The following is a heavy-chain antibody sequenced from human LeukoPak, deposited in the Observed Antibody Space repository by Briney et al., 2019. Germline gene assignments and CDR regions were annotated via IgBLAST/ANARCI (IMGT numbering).Heavy chain of an antibody. Sequence: PSETLSLTCTVSGGSISSYYWSWIRQPAGKGLEWIGRIYTSGSTNYNPSLKSRVTMSVDTSKNQFSLKLSSVTAADTAVYYCARTYYYDSSGVLYFDYWGQGTLVTVSS. CDR1: GGSISSYY. J-gene: IGHJ4*02. CDR3: ARTYYYDSSGVLYFDY. CDR2: IYTSGST. V-gene: IGHV4-4*07. D-gene: IGHD3-22*01.